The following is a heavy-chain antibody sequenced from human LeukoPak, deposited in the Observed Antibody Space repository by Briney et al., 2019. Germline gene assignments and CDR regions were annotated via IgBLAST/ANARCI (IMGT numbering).Heavy chain of an antibody. V-gene: IGHV3-30*02. D-gene: IGHD4-11*01. CDR2: IRYDGSNQ. CDR1: GFTFSTYG. Sequence: GGSLRLSCAASGFTFSTYGMHWVRPAPGKRLEWVAFIRYDGSNQYYADSVKGRFTISRDNSKNTLYLQMNSLRAEDTAVYSCARGGDYSNYVGYWGQGTLVTVSS. CDR3: ARGGDYSNYVGY. J-gene: IGHJ4*02.